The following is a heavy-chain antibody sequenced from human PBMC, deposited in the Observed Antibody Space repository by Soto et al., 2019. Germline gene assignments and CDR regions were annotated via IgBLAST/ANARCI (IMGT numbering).Heavy chain of an antibody. CDR3: ASKGGWYEGFVTGSAFDI. CDR1: GFTVSSNY. D-gene: IGHD6-19*01. Sequence: GGSLRLSCAASGFTVSSNYMSWVRQAPGKGLEWVSVIYSGGSTYYADSVKGRFTISRDNSKNTLYLQMNSLRAEDTAVYYCASKGGWYEGFVTGSAFDIWGQGTMVTVSS. CDR2: IYSGGST. J-gene: IGHJ3*02. V-gene: IGHV3-53*01.